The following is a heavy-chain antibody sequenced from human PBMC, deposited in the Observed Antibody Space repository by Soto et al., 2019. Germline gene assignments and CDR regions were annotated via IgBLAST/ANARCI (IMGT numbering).Heavy chain of an antibody. J-gene: IGHJ4*02. CDR1: GFTVSSNY. D-gene: IGHD6-13*01. Sequence: GGSLRLSCAASGFTVSSNYMSWVRQAPGKGLEWVSVIYSGGSTYYADSVKGRFTISRDNSKNTLYLQMNSLRAEDTAVYYCARCRGRQLVFDYWGQGTLVTVSS. V-gene: IGHV3-66*01. CDR2: IYSGGST. CDR3: ARCRGRQLVFDY.